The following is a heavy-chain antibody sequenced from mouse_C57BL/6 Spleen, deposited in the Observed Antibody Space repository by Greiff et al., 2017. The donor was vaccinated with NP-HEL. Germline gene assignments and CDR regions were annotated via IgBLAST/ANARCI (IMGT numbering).Heavy chain of an antibody. CDR1: GYTFTSYW. V-gene: IGHV1-53*01. Sequence: QVQLQQPGTELVKPGASVKLSCKASGYTFTSYWMHWVKQRPGQGLEWIGNINPSNGGTNYNEKFKSKATLTVDESSSTAYMQLSSLTSEDSAVYYCATANWDRYYAMDYWGQGTSVTVSS. CDR2: INPSNGGT. D-gene: IGHD4-1*01. J-gene: IGHJ4*01. CDR3: ATANWDRYYAMDY.